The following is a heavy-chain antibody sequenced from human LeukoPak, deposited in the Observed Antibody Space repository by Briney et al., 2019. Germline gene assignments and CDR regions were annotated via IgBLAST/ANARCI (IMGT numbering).Heavy chain of an antibody. CDR1: GFTFSRYW. CDR2: INTDGSST. Sequence: GGSLRLSCAASGFTFSRYWMHLGRQAPGKGLVWVSHINTDGSSTTYADSVKGRLTISRDNAKNTLYLQMNSLRAEDTAVYYCAKSGGSSSRGYWGQGTLVTVSS. J-gene: IGHJ4*02. CDR3: AKSGGSSSRGY. V-gene: IGHV3-74*01. D-gene: IGHD6-6*01.